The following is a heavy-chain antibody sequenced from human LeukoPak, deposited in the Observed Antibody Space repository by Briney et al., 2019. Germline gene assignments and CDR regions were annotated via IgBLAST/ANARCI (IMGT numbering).Heavy chain of an antibody. D-gene: IGHD3-10*01. V-gene: IGHV3-30*03. Sequence: GGSLRLSCAASGFTFSSYGMHWVRQAPGKGLEWVAVMSSDLNVKLYADSVKGRFTISRDNSRSTLYLQMNSLRPEDTAIYYCAREGYYGSGSPPSLYFDYWGQGTLVTVSS. J-gene: IGHJ4*02. CDR3: AREGYYGSGSPPSLYFDY. CDR1: GFTFSSYG. CDR2: MSSDLNVK.